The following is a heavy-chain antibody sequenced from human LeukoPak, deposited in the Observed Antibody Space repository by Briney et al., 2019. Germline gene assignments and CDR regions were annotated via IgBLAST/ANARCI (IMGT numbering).Heavy chain of an antibody. V-gene: IGHV3-23*01. CDR3: AKDLGDGPTIFY. CDR1: GFTFSIYE. Sequence: PGGSLRLSCAASGFTFSIYEMNWVRQAPGKGLEWVSAISGSGGSTYYADSVKGRFTISRDNSKNTLYLQMNSLRAEDTAVYYCAKDLGDGPTIFYWGQGTLVTVSS. CDR2: ISGSGGST. D-gene: IGHD3-10*01. J-gene: IGHJ4*02.